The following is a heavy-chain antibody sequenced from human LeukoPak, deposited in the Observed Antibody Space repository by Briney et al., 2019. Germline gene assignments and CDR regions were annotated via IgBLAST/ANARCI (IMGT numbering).Heavy chain of an antibody. J-gene: IGHJ5*02. CDR3: GKEGGA. CDR1: GFRFSDFT. Sequence: PGGSLRVSCAASGFRFSDFTMTWVRQAPGKGPEWVSAIGGRGTSTYYADSLGGRFTISRDNSKDMLYLQMNSLKVEDTATYYCGKEGGAWGQGTKVTVSS. CDR2: IGGRGTST. V-gene: IGHV3-23*01. D-gene: IGHD3-16*01.